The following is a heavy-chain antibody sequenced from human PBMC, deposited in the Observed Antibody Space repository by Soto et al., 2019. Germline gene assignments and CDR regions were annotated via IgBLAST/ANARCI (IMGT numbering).Heavy chain of an antibody. V-gene: IGHV4-59*01. Sequence: PDTLSLTLTVSSGSISSYYGIWIRQTPLNGLEWIGYIYYSGSTNYNPSLKSRVTISVDTSKNQFSLKLSSVTAADTAVYYCARESRRDGYNGSGDFDYWGQGTLVTVSS. J-gene: IGHJ4*02. CDR3: ARESRRDGYNGSGDFDY. CDR1: SGSISSYY. D-gene: IGHD5-12*01. CDR2: IYYSGST.